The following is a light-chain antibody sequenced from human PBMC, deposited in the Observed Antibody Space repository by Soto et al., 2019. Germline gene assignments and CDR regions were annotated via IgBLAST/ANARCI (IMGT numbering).Light chain of an antibody. CDR2: GAS. J-gene: IGKJ3*01. Sequence: EIVLTQSPGTLSLSPGERATLSCRASQSVSSTFLAWYQHKPGQAPRLLIYGASSRAAVIPDRFSGSGSGTDFTLTISRLEPEDFAVYFCHHCGSSPPFTFGPGTKVDFK. CDR3: HHCGSSPPFT. CDR1: QSVSSTF. V-gene: IGKV3-20*01.